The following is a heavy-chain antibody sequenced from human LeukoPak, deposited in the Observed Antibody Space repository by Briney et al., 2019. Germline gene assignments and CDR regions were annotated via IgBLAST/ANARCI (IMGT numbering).Heavy chain of an antibody. V-gene: IGHV3-48*03. Sequence: PGGSLRLSCAASGFTFSSYEMNWVRQAPGKGREWDSYISSSGSTIYYADSVKGRFTISRDNAKNSLYLQMSSLRAEDTAVYYCARSPRGYSFYFDYWGQGTLVTVSS. CDR2: ISSSGSTI. D-gene: IGHD3-22*01. CDR1: GFTFSSYE. CDR3: ARSPRGYSFYFDY. J-gene: IGHJ4*02.